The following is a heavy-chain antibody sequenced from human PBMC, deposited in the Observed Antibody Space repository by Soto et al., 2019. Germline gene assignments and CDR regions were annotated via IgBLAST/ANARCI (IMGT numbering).Heavy chain of an antibody. Sequence: EVQLAESGGGLVQPGGSLRLSCVVSGISFSSHWMHWVRQAPGKGLVWVSRIRGDGSTTGYADSVQGRFTISRDNAKNTLFLQMDSLRDEDTALYYGARAPNSMGGLDFWGRGTLVTVSS. V-gene: IGHV3-74*01. CDR3: ARAPNSMGGLDF. CDR1: GISFSSHW. D-gene: IGHD3-22*01. J-gene: IGHJ4*02. CDR2: IRGDGSTT.